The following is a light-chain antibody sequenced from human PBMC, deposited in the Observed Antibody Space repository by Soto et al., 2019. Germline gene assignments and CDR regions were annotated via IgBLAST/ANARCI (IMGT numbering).Light chain of an antibody. CDR2: AAS. CDR3: QQSRTTPWT. CDR1: QNIDIY. V-gene: IGKV1-39*01. Sequence: DIQMTQSPASLSASIGDTVTIACRASQNIDIYLNWYQHKPGTVPKLLIYAASGLQTGVPSRFSGSGSGTDFRLTISSLQPEDFATYYCQQSRTTPWTFGQGTKVDIK. J-gene: IGKJ1*01.